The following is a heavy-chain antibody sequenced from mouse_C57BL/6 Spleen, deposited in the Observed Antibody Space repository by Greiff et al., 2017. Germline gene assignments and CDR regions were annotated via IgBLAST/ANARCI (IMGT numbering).Heavy chain of an antibody. CDR1: GYAFTNYL. J-gene: IGHJ2*01. V-gene: IGHV1-54*01. CDR2: INPGSGGT. D-gene: IGHD2-5*01. Sequence: QVQLQQSGAELVRPGTSVKVSCKASGYAFTNYLIEWVKQRPGQGLEWIGVINPGSGGTNYNEKFKGKATLTADKSSSTAYMQLSSLTSEDSAVYFCARGELSSNYYFDYWGQGTTLTVSS. CDR3: ARGELSSNYYFDY.